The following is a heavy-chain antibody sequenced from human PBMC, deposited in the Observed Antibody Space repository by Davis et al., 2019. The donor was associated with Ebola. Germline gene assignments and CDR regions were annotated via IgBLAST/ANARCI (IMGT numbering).Heavy chain of an antibody. J-gene: IGHJ4*02. CDR1: GFTFTSSA. CDR2: IVVGSGNT. CDR3: AAPESRREGAAAMSQGMVY. V-gene: IGHV1-58*01. D-gene: IGHD6-13*01. Sequence: SVKVSCKASGFTFTSSAVQWVRQARGQRLEWIGWIVVGSGNTNYAQKFQERVTITRDMSTSTAYMELSSLRSEDTAVYYCAAPESRREGAAAMSQGMVYWGQGTLVTVSS.